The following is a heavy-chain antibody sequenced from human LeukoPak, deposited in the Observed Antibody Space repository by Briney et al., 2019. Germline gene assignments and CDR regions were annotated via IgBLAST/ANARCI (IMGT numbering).Heavy chain of an antibody. V-gene: IGHV3-23*01. Sequence: PGGSPRLSRAASGFTFSSYAMSWVRQAPGKGLEWVSAISGSGGSTYYADSVKGRFTISRDNSKNTLYLQMNSLRAEDTAVYYCARRGYLGHFDCWGQGTLVTVSS. CDR1: GFTFSSYA. CDR3: ARRGYLGHFDC. D-gene: IGHD3-10*01. CDR2: ISGSGGST. J-gene: IGHJ4*02.